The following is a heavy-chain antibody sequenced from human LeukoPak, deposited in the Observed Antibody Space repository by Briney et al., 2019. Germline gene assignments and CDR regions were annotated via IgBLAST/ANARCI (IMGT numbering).Heavy chain of an antibody. V-gene: IGHV4-4*07. CDR3: ARDTSYSSSSPHYYYYMDV. D-gene: IGHD6-6*01. CDR1: GGSISSYY. CDR2: IYTSGST. J-gene: IGHJ6*03. Sequence: SETLSLTCTVSGGSISSYYGSWIRQPAGKGLEGIGRIYTSGSTNYNPSLKSRVTMSVDTSKNQFSLKLSSVTAADTAVYYCARDTSYSSSSPHYYYYMDVWGKGTTVTVSS.